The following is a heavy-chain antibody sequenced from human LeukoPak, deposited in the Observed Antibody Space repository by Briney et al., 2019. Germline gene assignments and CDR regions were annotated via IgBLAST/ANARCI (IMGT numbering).Heavy chain of an antibody. CDR3: ARRSGNFQADYNFDY. Sequence: GESLKISCKASGYSFTSYRIAWVRQMPGKGLEWMGIIYPGDSDTRYSPSFQGQVTISADKSISTAYLQWSSLKASDTAMYYCARRSGNFQADYNFDYWGQGTLVTVSS. V-gene: IGHV5-51*01. CDR2: IYPGDSDT. CDR1: GYSFTSYR. J-gene: IGHJ4*02. D-gene: IGHD1-26*01.